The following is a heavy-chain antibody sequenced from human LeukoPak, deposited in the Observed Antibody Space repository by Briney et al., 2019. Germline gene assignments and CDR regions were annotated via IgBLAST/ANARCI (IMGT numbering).Heavy chain of an antibody. J-gene: IGHJ4*02. Sequence: GGSLRLSCAASGFTFRSYEMHWVRLAPGKGLTWVSRINSDGTKTDYADSVKGRFTISRDNAKNTLYLQMNSLRAEDTAIYYCASLDPFDYWGQGTLVTVSS. CDR1: GFTFRSYE. CDR2: INSDGTKT. CDR3: ASLDPFDY. V-gene: IGHV3-74*01.